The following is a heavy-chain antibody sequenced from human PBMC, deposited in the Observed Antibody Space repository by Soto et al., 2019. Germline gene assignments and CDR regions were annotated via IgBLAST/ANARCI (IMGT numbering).Heavy chain of an antibody. D-gene: IGHD3-22*01. CDR1: GFTFSSYA. CDR2: ISGSGGST. V-gene: IGHV3-23*01. Sequence: EVQLLESGGGLVQPGGSLRLSFAASGFTFSSYAMSWVRQAPGKGLEWVSAISGSGGSTYYADSVKGRFTISRDNSKNTLYLQMNSLRAEDTAVYYCARYYYDSSGYYYIDYWGQGTLVTVSS. J-gene: IGHJ4*02. CDR3: ARYYYDSSGYYYIDY.